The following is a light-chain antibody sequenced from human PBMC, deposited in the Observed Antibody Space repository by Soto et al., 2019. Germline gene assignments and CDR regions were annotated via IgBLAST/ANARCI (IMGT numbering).Light chain of an antibody. CDR1: QSVSSSF. Sequence: EIVLTQSPGTLSLSPGERATLSCRASQSVSSSFLAWYQQKPGQAPRLLIYGASSRATGIPDRFSGSGSGTDLTLTISGLEPEDSAVYYCQQSGSAPWTFGQGTKVEIK. CDR2: GAS. V-gene: IGKV3-20*01. J-gene: IGKJ1*01. CDR3: QQSGSAPWT.